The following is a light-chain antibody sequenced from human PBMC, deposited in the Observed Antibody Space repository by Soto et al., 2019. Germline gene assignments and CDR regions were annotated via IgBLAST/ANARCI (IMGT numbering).Light chain of an antibody. CDR1: SSDVGAFNY. CDR3: SSYTTRNTEV. Sequence: TQPATLSGSPGPSISISCIGTSSDVGAFNYVSWYQHHPGKAPQLIIYDVTSRPSGVSNRFSASKSGNTASLTISGLQAEDEADYYCSSYTTRNTEVFGTGTKVTVL. CDR2: DVT. V-gene: IGLV2-14*03. J-gene: IGLJ1*01.